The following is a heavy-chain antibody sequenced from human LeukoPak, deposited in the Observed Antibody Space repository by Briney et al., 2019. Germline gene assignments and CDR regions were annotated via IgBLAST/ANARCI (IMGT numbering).Heavy chain of an antibody. J-gene: IGHJ4*02. CDR1: GVSVSGYY. CDR3: ARIHRYCSGGACYVLDN. V-gene: IGHV4-59*02. D-gene: IGHD2-15*01. Sequence: SETLSLTCVVSGVSVSGYYWGWIRQPPGRGLEWVGYVYYSGSTNYNPSFKSRITISVDTSRNQFSLQLSSVTAADTAVYYCARIHRYCSGGACYVLDNWGQGTLVAVSS. CDR2: VYYSGST.